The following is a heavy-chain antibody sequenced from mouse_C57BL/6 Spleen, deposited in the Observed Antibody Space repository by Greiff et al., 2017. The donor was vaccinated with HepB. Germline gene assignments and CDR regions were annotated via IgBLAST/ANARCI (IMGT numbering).Heavy chain of an antibody. D-gene: IGHD2-1*01. J-gene: IGHJ3*01. CDR2: IDPETGGT. V-gene: IGHV1-15*01. CDR3: TPLYYGNWFAY. CDR1: GYTFTDYE. Sequence: VQLQQSGAELVRPGASVTLSCKASGYTFTDYEMHWVKQTPVHGLEWIGAIDPETGGTAYNQKFKGKAILTADKSSSTAYMELRSLTSEDSAVYYCTPLYYGNWFAYWGQGPLVTVSA.